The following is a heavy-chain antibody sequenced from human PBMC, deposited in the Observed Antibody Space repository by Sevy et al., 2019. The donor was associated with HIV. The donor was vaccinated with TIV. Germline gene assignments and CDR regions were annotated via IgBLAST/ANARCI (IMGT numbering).Heavy chain of an antibody. V-gene: IGHV3-7*01. CDR1: GFSFSSNW. CDR3: ASEWDLSFDY. D-gene: IGHD1-26*01. CDR2: IKQDGSGK. Sequence: GGPLRLSCAASGFSFSSNWMSWPRKAPGKGRGWVASIKQDGSGKYYVDSLKGRFSISKDNAKNALYLQVNSRGVEVAAFYFCASEWDLSFDYWGQGTLVTVSS. J-gene: IGHJ4*02.